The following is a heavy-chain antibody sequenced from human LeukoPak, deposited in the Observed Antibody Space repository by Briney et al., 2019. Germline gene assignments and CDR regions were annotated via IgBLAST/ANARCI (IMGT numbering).Heavy chain of an antibody. V-gene: IGHV3-23*01. CDR1: GFTFNSYV. Sequence: GGSLRLSCAASGFTFNSYVMSWVRQAPGKGLEWVSAISGSGGSTYYADSVKGRFAISRDNSKNTLYLHMNSLRAEDTAVYYCARGAYCPTTSCPFDPWGQGTLVTVSS. J-gene: IGHJ5*02. D-gene: IGHD2-2*01. CDR3: ARGAYCPTTSCPFDP. CDR2: ISGSGGST.